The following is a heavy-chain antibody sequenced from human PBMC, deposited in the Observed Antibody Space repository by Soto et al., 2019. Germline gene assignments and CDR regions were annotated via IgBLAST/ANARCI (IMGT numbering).Heavy chain of an antibody. J-gene: IGHJ6*02. CDR2: ISRSGSTI. Sequence: VGSLRLSCAASGFTFSTYEMNWVRQAPGKGLEWLSYISRSGSTIYYADSVKGRFTISRDNAKNSLYLQMNSLRAEDTAVYYCARSPYYYALDVWGQGTTVTVSS. CDR1: GFTFSTYE. V-gene: IGHV3-48*03. CDR3: ARSPYYYALDV.